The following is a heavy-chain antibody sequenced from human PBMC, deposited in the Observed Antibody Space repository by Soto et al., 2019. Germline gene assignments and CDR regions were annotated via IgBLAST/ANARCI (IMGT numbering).Heavy chain of an antibody. D-gene: IGHD6-13*01. CDR2: IWYDGSNK. CDR1: GFTFSSYG. Sequence: GGSLRLSCAASGFTFSSYGMHWVRQAPGKGLEWVAVIWYDGSNKYYADSVKGRFTISRDNSKNTLYLQMNSLRAEDTAVYYCARDSFEQQPRYYGMDVWGQGTTVTVSS. J-gene: IGHJ6*02. CDR3: ARDSFEQQPRYYGMDV. V-gene: IGHV3-33*01.